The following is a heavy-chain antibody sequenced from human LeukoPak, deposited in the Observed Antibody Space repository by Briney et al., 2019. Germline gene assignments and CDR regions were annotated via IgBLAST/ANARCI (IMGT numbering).Heavy chain of an antibody. CDR3: ARWGLDDSSGYYYWPFCDY. Sequence: ASVKVSCKASGYTFTSYAMNWVRQAPGQGLEWMGWINTNTGNPTYAQGFTGRFVFSLDTSVSTAYLQISSLKAEDTAVYYCARWGLDDSSGYYYWPFCDYWGQGSLVTVSS. CDR1: GYTFTSYA. V-gene: IGHV7-4-1*02. CDR2: INTNTGNP. D-gene: IGHD3-22*01. J-gene: IGHJ4*02.